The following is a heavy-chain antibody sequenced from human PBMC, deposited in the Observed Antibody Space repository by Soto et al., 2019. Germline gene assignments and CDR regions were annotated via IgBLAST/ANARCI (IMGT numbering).Heavy chain of an antibody. Sequence: GGSLRLSCAASGFTFSNAWMSWVRQAPGKGLEWVGRIKSKTDGGTTDYAAPVKGRFTISRDDSKNTLYLQMNSLKTDDTGVYYCTEDSQDVWTGYYITHWGQGAPVTVSS. CDR1: GFTFSNAW. D-gene: IGHD3-9*01. J-gene: IGHJ4*02. CDR3: TEDSQDVWTGYYITH. CDR2: IKSKTDGGTT. V-gene: IGHV3-15*01.